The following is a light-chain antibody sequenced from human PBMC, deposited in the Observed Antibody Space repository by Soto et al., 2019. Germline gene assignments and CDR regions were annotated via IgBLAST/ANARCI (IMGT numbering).Light chain of an antibody. Sequence: DIQMTQSPSTLSASVGARVTITCRASQSIDTYLAWYQQRPGKAPKLLIYGASTLQSGVPSRFSGSGSGTDFNLTISSLQTEDFATYYCQQLNSYPLTFGQGTRLEIK. V-gene: IGKV1-5*01. CDR3: QQLNSYPLT. CDR1: QSIDTY. J-gene: IGKJ5*01. CDR2: GAS.